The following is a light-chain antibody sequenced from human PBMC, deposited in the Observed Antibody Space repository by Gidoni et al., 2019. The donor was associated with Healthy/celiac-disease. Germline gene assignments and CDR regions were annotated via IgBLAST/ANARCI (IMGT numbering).Light chain of an antibody. CDR1: SSNTGNNY. Sequence: QPVLTQPPSVSAAPGQKVTISCSGSSSNTGNNYVSWYQQLPGTAPKLLIYDNNKRPSGIPDRFSGSKSGTSATLGITGLQTGDEADYYCGTWDSSLSAAVFGGGTKLTVL. J-gene: IGLJ2*01. CDR2: DNN. CDR3: GTWDSSLSAAV. V-gene: IGLV1-51*01.